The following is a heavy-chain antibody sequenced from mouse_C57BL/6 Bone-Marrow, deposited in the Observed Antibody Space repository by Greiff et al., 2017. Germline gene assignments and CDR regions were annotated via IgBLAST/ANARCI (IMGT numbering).Heavy chain of an antibody. CDR2: IRNKANGYTT. CDR3: VKASRLPYFDY. Sequence: EVKLVESGGGLVQPGASLRLSCAASGFTFTDYYMSWVRQPPGKAPAWLALIRNKANGYTTEYTASVKGRFTISRDNSQTILYLQTHTLRAEDSATYYCVKASRLPYFDYWGQGTTLTVSS. D-gene: IGHD5-5*01. J-gene: IGHJ2*01. V-gene: IGHV7-4*01. CDR1: GFTFTDYY.